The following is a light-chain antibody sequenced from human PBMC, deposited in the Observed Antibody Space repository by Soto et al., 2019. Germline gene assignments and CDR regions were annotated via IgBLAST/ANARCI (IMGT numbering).Light chain of an antibody. CDR3: SSYAGSNNFVV. J-gene: IGLJ2*01. CDR1: SSDVGGYTY. V-gene: IGLV2-8*01. Sequence: QSVLTQPPSASGSPGQSVTISCTGTSSDVGGYTYVSWCQQHPGKAPKLMIYEVSKRPSGVPDRFSGSKSGNTASLSVSGLQAEDEADYYCSSYAGSNNFVVFGGGTKLTVL. CDR2: EVS.